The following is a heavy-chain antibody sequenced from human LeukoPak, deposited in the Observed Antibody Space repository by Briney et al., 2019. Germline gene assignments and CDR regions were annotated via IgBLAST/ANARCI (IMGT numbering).Heavy chain of an antibody. CDR1: GGSISSYY. CDR2: IYYSGST. D-gene: IGHD3-22*01. J-gene: IGHJ4*02. CDR3: ARAARNYYDSSGIFDY. Sequence: SETLSLTCTVSGGSISSYYWSWIRQPPGKGLEWIGYIYYSGSTNYNPSLKSRVTISVDTSKNQFSLKLSSVTAADTAVYYCARAARNYYDSSGIFDYWGQGTLVTVSS. V-gene: IGHV4-59*01.